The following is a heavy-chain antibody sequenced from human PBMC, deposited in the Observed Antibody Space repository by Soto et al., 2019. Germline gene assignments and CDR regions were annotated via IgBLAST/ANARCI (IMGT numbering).Heavy chain of an antibody. CDR1: GFNFKNYG. CDR3: AKTTNSYFDY. V-gene: IGHV3-33*06. Sequence: GGSLRLSCVASGFNFKNYGMYWVRQAPGKGLEWVALIWFDGTDKYYADSVRGRFTISRDGSKNTVFLQMNSLKAEDTAIYYCAKTTNSYFDYWGQGTLVTVSS. CDR2: IWFDGTDK. J-gene: IGHJ4*02.